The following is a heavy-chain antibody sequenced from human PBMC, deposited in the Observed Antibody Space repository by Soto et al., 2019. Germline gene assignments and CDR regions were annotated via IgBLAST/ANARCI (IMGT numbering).Heavy chain of an antibody. J-gene: IGHJ4*02. Sequence: VQLVESGGGVVQPGRSLRLTCAASGFTFSDYAMHWVRQAPGKGLEWVAVVSHDGRKTHYADYVKGRFTISRDSSKNTVSLEMTSLRAEDTAVYYCAKGGRQWLVTSDFNYWGQGALVTVSS. D-gene: IGHD6-19*01. CDR2: VSHDGRKT. CDR3: AKGGRQWLVTSDFNY. CDR1: GFTFSDYA. V-gene: IGHV3-30*18.